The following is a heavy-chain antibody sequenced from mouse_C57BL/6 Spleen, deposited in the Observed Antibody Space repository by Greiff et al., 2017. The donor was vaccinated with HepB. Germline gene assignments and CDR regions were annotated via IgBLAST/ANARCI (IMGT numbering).Heavy chain of an antibody. CDR3: ATNTAQATSYYFDY. V-gene: IGHV5-6*01. D-gene: IGHD3-2*02. J-gene: IGHJ2*01. CDR2: ISSGGSYT. Sequence: EVQLVESGGDLVKPGGSLKLSCAASGFTFSSYGMSWVRQTPDKRLEWVATISSGGSYTYYPDSVKGRFTISRDNAKNTLYLQMSSLKSEDTAMYYCATNTAQATSYYFDYWGQGTTLTVSS. CDR1: GFTFSSYG.